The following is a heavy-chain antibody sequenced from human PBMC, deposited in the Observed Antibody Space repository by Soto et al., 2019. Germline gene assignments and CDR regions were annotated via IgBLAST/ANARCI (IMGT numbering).Heavy chain of an antibody. V-gene: IGHV1-18*01. CDR1: GYTFTSYG. CDR3: ARAPSGIQAYYYYYYGMDV. D-gene: IGHD5-18*01. J-gene: IGHJ6*02. Sequence: GASVKVSCKASGYTFTSYGISWVRQAPGQGLEWMGWISAYNGNTNYAQKLQGRVTMTTDTSTSTAYMELRSLRSDDTAVYYCARAPSGIQAYYYYYYGMDVWGQGTTVTVSS. CDR2: ISAYNGNT.